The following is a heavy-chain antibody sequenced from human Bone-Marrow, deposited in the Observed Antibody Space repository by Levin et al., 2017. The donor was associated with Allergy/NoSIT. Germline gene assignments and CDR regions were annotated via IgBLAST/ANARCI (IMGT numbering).Heavy chain of an antibody. CDR2: IIPMFDTR. D-gene: IGHD1-7*01. CDR1: GGSFSTYT. J-gene: IGHJ4*02. CDR3: AKTITATTWLFDY. V-gene: IGHV1-69*13. Sequence: SVKVSCKASGGSFSTYTISWVRQAPGQGLEWMGGIIPMFDTRNYAQKFQGRVTISADESSSTAYMELSSLTSEDTAVYYCAKTITATTWLFDYWGQGTLVTVSS.